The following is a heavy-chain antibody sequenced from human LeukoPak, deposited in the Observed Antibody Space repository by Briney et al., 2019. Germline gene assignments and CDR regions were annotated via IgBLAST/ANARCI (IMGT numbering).Heavy chain of an antibody. CDR2: INHSGST. Sequence: SETLSLTCAVYGGSFSGYYWSWIRQPPGKGLEWIGEINHSGSTNYNPSLKSRGTISVDTSKNQFSLKLSSVTAADTAVYYCARGVYGSGSYKGFDYWGQGTLVTVSS. J-gene: IGHJ4*02. CDR1: GGSFSGYY. V-gene: IGHV4-34*01. CDR3: ARGVYGSGSYKGFDY. D-gene: IGHD3-10*01.